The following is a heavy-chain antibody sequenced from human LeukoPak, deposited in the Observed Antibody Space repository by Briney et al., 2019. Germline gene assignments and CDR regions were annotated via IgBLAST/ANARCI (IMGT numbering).Heavy chain of an antibody. J-gene: IGHJ4*02. D-gene: IGHD4-17*01. CDR3: ARLSTVTTSFDY. CDR2: IYYSGST. V-gene: IGHV4-59*01. Sequence: PSETLSLTCTVSGGSINSYYWSWIRQPPGKGLEWIGYIYYSGSTNYNPSLKSRVTISVHTSKNQFSLKLSSVTAADTAVYYCARLSTVTTSFDYWGQGTLVTVSS. CDR1: GGSINSYY.